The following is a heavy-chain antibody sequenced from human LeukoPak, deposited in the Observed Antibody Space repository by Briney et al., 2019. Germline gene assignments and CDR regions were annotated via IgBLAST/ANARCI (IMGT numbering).Heavy chain of an antibody. CDR3: TTEGAQFLFSKYFGYFDS. CDR2: IKSKTDGETT. D-gene: IGHD3-9*01. J-gene: IGHJ4*02. Sequence: PGGSLRLSCAASGFTFTNVWMSWVRQAPGKGLEWVGRIKSKTDGETTDYAAPVKGRFSISRDDSKNTLYLQMNTLKTEDTAVYYCTTEGAQFLFSKYFGYFDSWGQGALVTVSS. V-gene: IGHV3-15*01. CDR1: GFTFTNVW.